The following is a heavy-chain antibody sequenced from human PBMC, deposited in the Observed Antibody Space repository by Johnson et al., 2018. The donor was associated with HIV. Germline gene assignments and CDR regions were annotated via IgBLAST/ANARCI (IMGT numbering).Heavy chain of an antibody. CDR2: ISYDGSNK. D-gene: IGHD5-18*01. Sequence: QVQLVESGGGVVQPGRSLRPSCAVSGFTFSSYAMHWVRQAPGKGLEWVAIISYDGSNKYYADSVKGRFTISRDNSKNTLYLQMNSLRAEDTAVYYCARERDTDMAGYAFDIWGQGTMVTVSS. V-gene: IGHV3-30*14. J-gene: IGHJ3*02. CDR1: GFTFSSYA. CDR3: ARERDTDMAGYAFDI.